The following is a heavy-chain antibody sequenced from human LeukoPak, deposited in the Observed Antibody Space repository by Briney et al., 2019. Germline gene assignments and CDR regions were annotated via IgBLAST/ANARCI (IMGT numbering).Heavy chain of an antibody. J-gene: IGHJ4*02. CDR1: GGSISSGDYY. Sequence: PSQTLSLTCTVSGGSISSGDYYWSWIRQPPGKGLEWIGYTYYSGSANYNPSLKSRVTISVDTSKNQFSLMLSSVTAADTAVYYCARVGSSVGSGYFPDYWGQGTLVTVSS. D-gene: IGHD3-22*01. CDR3: ARVGSSVGSGYFPDY. V-gene: IGHV4-30-4*08. CDR2: TYYSGSA.